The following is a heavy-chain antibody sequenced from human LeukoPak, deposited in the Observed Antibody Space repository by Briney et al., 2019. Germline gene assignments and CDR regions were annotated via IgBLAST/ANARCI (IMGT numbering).Heavy chain of an antibody. CDR3: ARLTGYDWESSFDY. CDR1: GYSISSGYY. D-gene: IGHD5-12*01. CDR2: IYHSGST. V-gene: IGHV4-38-2*02. J-gene: IGHJ4*02. Sequence: SETLSLTCTVSGYSISSGYYWGWIRQPPGKGLEWIGSIYHSGSTYYNPSLKSRVTISVDTSKNQFSLKLSSVTAADTAVYFCARLTGYDWESSFDYWGQGTLVTVSS.